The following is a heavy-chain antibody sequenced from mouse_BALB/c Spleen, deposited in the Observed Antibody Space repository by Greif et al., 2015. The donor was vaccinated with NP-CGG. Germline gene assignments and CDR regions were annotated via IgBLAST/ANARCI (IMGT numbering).Heavy chain of an antibody. CDR1: GYTFTSYW. Sequence: VKLVESGAELARPGASVKLSCKASGYTFTSYWMQWVKQRPGQGLEWIGAIYPGDGDTRYTQKFKGKATLTADKSSSTAYMQLSSLASEDSAVYYCARGGDYDDVPDYWGQGTTLTVSS. D-gene: IGHD2-4*01. V-gene: IGHV1-87*01. J-gene: IGHJ2*01. CDR2: IYPGDGDT. CDR3: ARGGDYDDVPDY.